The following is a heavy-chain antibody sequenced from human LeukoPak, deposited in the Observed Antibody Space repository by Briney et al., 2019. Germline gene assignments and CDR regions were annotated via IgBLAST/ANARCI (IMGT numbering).Heavy chain of an antibody. CDR2: ISWDGSST. Sequence: GGSLRLSCAASGFTFDDYTMHWVRQAPGKGPEWVSLISWDGSSTYYADSVKGRFTISRDNSKNSLYLQMNSLRTEDTALYYCAKDQNYYGSGSPLDYWGQGTLVTVSS. CDR3: AKDQNYYGSGSPLDY. J-gene: IGHJ4*02. CDR1: GFTFDDYT. V-gene: IGHV3-43*01. D-gene: IGHD3-10*01.